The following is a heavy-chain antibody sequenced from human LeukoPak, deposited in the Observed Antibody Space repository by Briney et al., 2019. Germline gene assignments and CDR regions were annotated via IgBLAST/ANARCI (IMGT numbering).Heavy chain of an antibody. CDR1: GGSISGYY. CDR2: IYNSGST. CDR3: ARAWYRHGTFDH. V-gene: IGHV4-59*01. J-gene: IGHJ4*02. Sequence: PSETLSLTCTVSGGSISGYYWRWIRQPPGKGLEWIGYIYNSGSTNYNPSLKSRVTISLDTSRNQFSLRLNSVTAADTAIYYCARAWYRHGTFDHWGQGTLVTVSS. D-gene: IGHD2-15*01.